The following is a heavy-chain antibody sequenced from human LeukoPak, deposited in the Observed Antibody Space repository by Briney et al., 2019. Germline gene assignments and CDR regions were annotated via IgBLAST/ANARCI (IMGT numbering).Heavy chain of an antibody. CDR1: GGTFSSYA. D-gene: IGHD3-22*01. V-gene: IGHV1-69*05. Sequence: GASVKVFCKASGGTFSSYAISWVRQAPGQGLEWMGRIIPIFGTANYAQKFQGRVTITTDESTSTAYMELSSLRSEDTAVYYCAASGYSTSPLDYWGQGTLVTVSS. CDR2: IIPIFGTA. CDR3: AASGYSTSPLDY. J-gene: IGHJ4*02.